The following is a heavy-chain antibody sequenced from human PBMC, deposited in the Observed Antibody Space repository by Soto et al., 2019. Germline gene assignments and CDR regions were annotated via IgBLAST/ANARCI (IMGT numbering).Heavy chain of an antibody. J-gene: IGHJ5*02. Sequence: ASETLSLTCAVSGVSVSSYYWSWIRQPPGKGLEWIGYICETGNINYNPSLMSRVSISAHTSKKETSLKLTSVTAADTAVYYCARVALSYRDTSAMFDPWGQGTLVTVSS. CDR2: ICETGNI. D-gene: IGHD3-16*02. V-gene: IGHV4-59*02. CDR1: GVSVSSYY. CDR3: ARVALSYRDTSAMFDP.